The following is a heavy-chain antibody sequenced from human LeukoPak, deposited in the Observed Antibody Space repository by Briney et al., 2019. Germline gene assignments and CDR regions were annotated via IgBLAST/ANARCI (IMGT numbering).Heavy chain of an antibody. D-gene: IGHD1-26*01. CDR3: ARHFRGSGSSPHFDY. V-gene: IGHV4-34*01. Sequence: PSETLSLTCAVYGGSFSGYYWSWIRQPPGKGLEWIGEINHSGSTNYNPSLKSRVTISVDTSKNQFSLKLSSVTAADTAVYYCARHFRGSGSSPHFDYWGQGTLVTVSS. CDR1: GGSFSGYY. CDR2: INHSGST. J-gene: IGHJ4*02.